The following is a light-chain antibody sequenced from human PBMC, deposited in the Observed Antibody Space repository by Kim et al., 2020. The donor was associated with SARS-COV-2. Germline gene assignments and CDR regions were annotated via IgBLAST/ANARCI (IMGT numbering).Light chain of an antibody. Sequence: ASTGDRVTITCRASQGVSSYLAWYQQKPGTAPKLLIYAASTLQSGVPSRFSGSGSGTDFILAISCLQSEDFATYYCQQYYSFPWTFGQGTKVDIK. CDR3: QQYYSFPWT. J-gene: IGKJ1*01. CDR1: QGVSSY. CDR2: AAS. V-gene: IGKV1-8*01.